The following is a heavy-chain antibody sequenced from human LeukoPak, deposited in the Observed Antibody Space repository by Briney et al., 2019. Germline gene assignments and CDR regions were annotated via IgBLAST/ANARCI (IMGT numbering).Heavy chain of an antibody. CDR3: ARRAAAQPR. CDR2: INHSGST. Sequence: SETLSLTCAVYGGSFSGYYWSWIRQPPRKGLEWIGEINHSGSTNYNPSLKSRVTISVDTSKNQFSLKLSSVTAADTAVYYCARRAAAQPRWGQGTLVTVSS. CDR1: GGSFSGYY. D-gene: IGHD6-13*01. J-gene: IGHJ4*02. V-gene: IGHV4-34*01.